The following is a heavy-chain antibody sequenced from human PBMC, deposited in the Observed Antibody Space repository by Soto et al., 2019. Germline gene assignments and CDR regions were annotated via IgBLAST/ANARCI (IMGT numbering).Heavy chain of an antibody. Sequence: ASVKVSCKASGYTFTSYDINWVRQATGQGLEWMGWMNPNSGNTGYARKFQGRVTMTRNTSISTAYMELSSLRYEDTAVYYCARGQVSNYDFWSGSGYYYCYYYKDVWGKGTTVTVSS. D-gene: IGHD3-3*01. V-gene: IGHV1-8*01. J-gene: IGHJ6*03. CDR2: MNPNSGNT. CDR1: GYTFTSYD. CDR3: ARGQVSNYDFWSGSGYYYCYYYKDV.